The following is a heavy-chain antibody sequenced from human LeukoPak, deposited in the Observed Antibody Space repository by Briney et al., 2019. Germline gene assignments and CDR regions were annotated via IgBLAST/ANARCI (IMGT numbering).Heavy chain of an antibody. V-gene: IGHV3-23*01. D-gene: IGHD2-2*02. CDR1: GFTFSSYA. J-gene: IGHJ6*02. CDR3: AKGGGCSSTSCYMVWVSYYYGMDV. CDR2: ISGSGGST. Sequence: GGSLRLSCAASGFTFSSYAMSWVRQAPGKGLEWVSAISGSGGSTYYADSVKGRFTISRDNSKNTLYLQMNGLRAEDTAVYYCAKGGGCSSTSCYMVWVSYYYGMDVWGQGTTVTVSS.